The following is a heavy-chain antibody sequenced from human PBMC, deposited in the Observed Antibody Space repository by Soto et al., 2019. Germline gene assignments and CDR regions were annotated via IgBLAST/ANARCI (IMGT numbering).Heavy chain of an antibody. V-gene: IGHV1-69*01. Sequence: QVQLVQSGAEVKKPGSSVKVSCKASGVTFTSETISWVRQAPGQGLEWMGGIIPLFGAANYAQKFQGRVTITADESTSTVYMELSSLRSDDMAVYYCATALGENPASPFDSWGQGTLVTVSS. CDR2: IIPLFGAA. D-gene: IGHD2-21*01. J-gene: IGHJ4*02. CDR3: ATALGENPASPFDS. CDR1: GVTFTSET.